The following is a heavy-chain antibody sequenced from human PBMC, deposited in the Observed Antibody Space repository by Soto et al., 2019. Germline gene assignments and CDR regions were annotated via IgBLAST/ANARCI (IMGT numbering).Heavy chain of an antibody. CDR3: ARTVVVPAAFYYYYYGMDV. CDR1: GFTFSSYW. Sequence: GGSLRLCCAASGFTFSSYWMSWVRQAPGKGLEWVANIKQDGSEKYYVDSVKGRFTISRDNAKNSLYLQMNSMRAEDTAVYYCARTVVVPAAFYYYYYGMDVWGQGTTVTV. V-gene: IGHV3-7*01. CDR2: IKQDGSEK. D-gene: IGHD2-2*01. J-gene: IGHJ6*02.